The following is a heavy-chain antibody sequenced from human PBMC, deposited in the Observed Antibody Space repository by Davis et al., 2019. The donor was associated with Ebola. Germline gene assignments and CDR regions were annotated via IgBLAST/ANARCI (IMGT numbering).Heavy chain of an antibody. CDR3: AKGFVRGTIDY. CDR1: GFTFSSYG. J-gene: IGHJ4*02. D-gene: IGHD3-10*01. V-gene: IGHV3-33*06. Sequence: GESLKISCAASGFTFSSYGMHWVRQAPGKGLEWVAVIWYDGSNKYYADSVKGRFTFSRDNSKNTLYLQMNSLRAEDTAVYYCAKGFVRGTIDYWGQGTLVTVSS. CDR2: IWYDGSNK.